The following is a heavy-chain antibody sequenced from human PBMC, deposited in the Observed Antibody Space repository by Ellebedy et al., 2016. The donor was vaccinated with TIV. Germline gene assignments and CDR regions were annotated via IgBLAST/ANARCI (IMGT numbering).Heavy chain of an antibody. Sequence: PGGSLGLSCAASGFNFRSYWMTWVRQAPGKGLEWVAKIRQEGDEIYYVESVKGRFTISRDNDKNSLFLQMNSLRVEDTAVYYCARRASYGDYAVQVNPWFDPWGQGTLVTVSS. CDR1: GFNFRSYW. CDR3: ARRASYGDYAVQVNPWFDP. CDR2: IRQEGDEI. D-gene: IGHD4-17*01. J-gene: IGHJ5*02. V-gene: IGHV3-7*01.